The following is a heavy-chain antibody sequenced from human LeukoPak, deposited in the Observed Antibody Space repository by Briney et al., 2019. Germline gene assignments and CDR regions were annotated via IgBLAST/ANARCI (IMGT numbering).Heavy chain of an antibody. V-gene: IGHV4-59*08. J-gene: IGHJ6*03. D-gene: IGHD2-21*02. CDR3: ARIYCGGDCRGYYYHYYMDV. CDR2: IYYSGST. CDR1: DGSISSYY. Sequence: SETLSLTCTVSDGSISSYYWSWIRQPPGKGLEWIGYIYYSGSTNYNRSLKSRVTISVDTSKNQFSLKLSSVTAADTAVYYCARIYCGGDCRGYYYHYYMDVWGKGTTVTISS.